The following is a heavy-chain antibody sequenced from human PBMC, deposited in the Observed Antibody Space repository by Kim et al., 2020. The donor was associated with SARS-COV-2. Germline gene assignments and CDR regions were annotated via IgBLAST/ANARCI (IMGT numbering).Heavy chain of an antibody. V-gene: IGHV1-69*13. CDR3: ARRSVVPAARYYYYYYGMDV. CDR2: IIPIFGTA. D-gene: IGHD2-2*01. CDR1: GGTFSSYA. Sequence: SVKVSCKASGGTFSSYAISLVRQAPGQGLEWMGGIIPIFGTANYAQKFQGRVTITADESTSTAYMKLSSLRSEDTAGYYCARRSVVPAARYYYYYYGMDVWGQGTTVTVSS. J-gene: IGHJ6*02.